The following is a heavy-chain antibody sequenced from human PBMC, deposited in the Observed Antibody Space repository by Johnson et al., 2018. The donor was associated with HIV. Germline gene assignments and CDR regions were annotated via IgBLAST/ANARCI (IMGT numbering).Heavy chain of an antibody. D-gene: IGHD6-25*01. CDR2: ISYDGSNK. V-gene: IGHV3-30*19. CDR3: ARDVAPSYSSDGDYDAFDI. Sequence: QVQLVESGGGVVQPGRSLRLSCAASGFTFSSYGMHWVRQAPGKGLEWVAVISYDGSNKYYADSVKGRFTISRDNSKNTLYLQMNSLRAEDTAVYYCARDVAPSYSSDGDYDAFDIWGQGTMVTVSS. J-gene: IGHJ3*02. CDR1: GFTFSSYG.